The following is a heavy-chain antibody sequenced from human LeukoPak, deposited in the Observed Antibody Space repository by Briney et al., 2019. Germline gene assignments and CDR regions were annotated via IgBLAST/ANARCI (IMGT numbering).Heavy chain of an antibody. CDR3: AKSRAWYYYYGMDV. CDR1: GFTFSSYA. Sequence: AGGSLRLSCAASGFTFSSYAMSWVRQAPGKGLEWVSAISGSGGSTYYAYSVKGRFTISRDNSKNTLYLQMNSLRAEDTAVYYCAKSRAWYYYYGMDVWGQGTTVTVSS. V-gene: IGHV3-23*01. J-gene: IGHJ6*02. CDR2: ISGSGGST.